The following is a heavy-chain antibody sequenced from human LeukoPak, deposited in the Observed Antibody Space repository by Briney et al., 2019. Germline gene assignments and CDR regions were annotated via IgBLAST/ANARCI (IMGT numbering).Heavy chain of an antibody. J-gene: IGHJ4*02. CDR3: AKDSHSSGWYFDY. D-gene: IGHD6-19*01. V-gene: IGHV3-30*02. CDR2: IRYDGSNK. CDR1: GFTFSTYG. Sequence: GGSLRLSCAASGFTFSTYGMHWVRQAPGKGLEWVAFIRYDGSNKYYADSVKGRFTISRDNSKNTLYLQMNSLRTEDTAVYYCAKDSHSSGWYFDYWGQGTPVTVSS.